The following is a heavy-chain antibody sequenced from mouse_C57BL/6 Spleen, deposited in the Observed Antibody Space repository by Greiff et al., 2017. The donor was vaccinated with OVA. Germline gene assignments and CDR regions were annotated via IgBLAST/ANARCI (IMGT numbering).Heavy chain of an antibody. CDR3: AREGGNFLYAMDY. D-gene: IGHD2-1*01. V-gene: IGHV5-16*01. Sequence: EVQLVESEGGLVQPGSSMKLSCTASGFTFSDYYMAWVRQVPEKGLEWVANINYDGSSTYYLDSLKSRFIISRDNAKNILYLQMSSLKSEDTATYYCAREGGNFLYAMDYWGQGTSVTVSS. CDR1: GFTFSDYY. CDR2: INYDGSST. J-gene: IGHJ4*01.